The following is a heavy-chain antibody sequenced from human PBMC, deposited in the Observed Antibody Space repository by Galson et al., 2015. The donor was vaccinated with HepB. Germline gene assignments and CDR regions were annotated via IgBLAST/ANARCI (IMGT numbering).Heavy chain of an antibody. Sequence: SVKVSCKASGFTFSDFYIQWVRQSPGQGLQWMGRINPNSGIAVYAESFQGRVAMTADTSISTAYMELTWLKFDDTALYYCARASLFWNNRVGDAFDVWGPGTMVTVSS. J-gene: IGHJ3*01. CDR3: ARASLFWNNRVGDAFDV. CDR2: INPNSGIA. CDR1: GFTFSDFY. D-gene: IGHD3-3*01. V-gene: IGHV1-2*06.